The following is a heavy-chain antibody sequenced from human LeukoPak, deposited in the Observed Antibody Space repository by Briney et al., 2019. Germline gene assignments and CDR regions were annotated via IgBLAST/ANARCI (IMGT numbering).Heavy chain of an antibody. CDR2: ISAYNGNT. J-gene: IGHJ6*02. CDR3: AREAVAGKNYYYGMDV. V-gene: IGHV1-18*01. Sequence: GASVKVSCKASGYTFTSYGISWVRQAPGQGLEWMGWISAYNGNTNYAQKLQGRVTMTTDTSTSTAYMELSSLRSEDTAVYYCAREAVAGKNYYYGMDVWGQGTTVTVSS. CDR1: GYTFTSYG. D-gene: IGHD6-19*01.